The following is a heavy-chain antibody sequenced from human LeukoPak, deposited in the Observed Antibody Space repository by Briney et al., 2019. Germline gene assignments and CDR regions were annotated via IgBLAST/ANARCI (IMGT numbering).Heavy chain of an antibody. J-gene: IGHJ3*02. CDR2: IKQDGSEK. D-gene: IGHD6-19*01. CDR1: GFTFSSYW. Sequence: HSGGSLRLSCAASGFTFSSYWMSWVRQAPGKGLEWVANIKQDGSEKYYVDSVKGRFTISRDNAKNSLYLQMNSLRAEDTAVCYCARDADQWLHAFDIWGQGTMVTVSS. CDR3: ARDADQWLHAFDI. V-gene: IGHV3-7*01.